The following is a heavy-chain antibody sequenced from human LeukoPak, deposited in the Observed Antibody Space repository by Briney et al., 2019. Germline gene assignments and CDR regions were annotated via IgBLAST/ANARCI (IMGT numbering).Heavy chain of an antibody. Sequence: SETLSLTCAIYGGSFSDYYWSWIRQPPNRGLEWIGEITHSGTINYNPSLKSRVTISEDTSKNQFSLNLNSVTAADTAVYYCARGPPRDYASSGFYFNYWGRGTLVIVSS. CDR3: ARGPPRDYASSGFYFNY. J-gene: IGHJ4*02. D-gene: IGHD3-22*01. CDR2: ITHSGTI. CDR1: GGSFSDYY. V-gene: IGHV4-34*01.